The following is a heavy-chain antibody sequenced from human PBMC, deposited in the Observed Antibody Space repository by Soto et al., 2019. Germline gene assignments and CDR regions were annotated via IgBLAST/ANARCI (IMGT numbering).Heavy chain of an antibody. Sequence: VGSLRLSCEVSGLTFSKFEMTWVRQAPGKGLEWVSSISSDGTTTHYADSVKGRFTISRDNDRNSLYLQMNSLKGEDTATYYCVRVGIVARPYWGQGTPVTVSS. J-gene: IGHJ4*02. CDR3: VRVGIVARPY. CDR2: ISSDGTTT. CDR1: GLTFSKFE. D-gene: IGHD2-21*01. V-gene: IGHV3-48*03.